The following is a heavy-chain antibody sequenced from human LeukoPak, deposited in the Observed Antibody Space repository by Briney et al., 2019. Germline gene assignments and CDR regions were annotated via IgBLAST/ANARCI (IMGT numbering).Heavy chain of an antibody. CDR1: GGSISSSSYY. CDR2: IYYSGST. CDR3: ARDGKGYCSGGSCYIDHWFDP. V-gene: IGHV4-39*07. J-gene: IGHJ5*02. D-gene: IGHD2-15*01. Sequence: TSETLSLTCTVSGGSISSSSYYWGWIRQPPGKGLEWIGSIYYSGSTYYNPSLKSRVTISVDTSKNQFSLKLSSVTAADTAVYYCARDGKGYCSGGSCYIDHWFDPWGQGTLVTVSS.